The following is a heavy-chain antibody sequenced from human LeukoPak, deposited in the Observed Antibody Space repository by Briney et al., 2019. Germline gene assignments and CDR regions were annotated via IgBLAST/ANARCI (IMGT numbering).Heavy chain of an antibody. D-gene: IGHD3-3*01. J-gene: IGHJ4*02. CDR3: ARSNYDFWSGPYFDY. CDR1: GGSISSGGYS. V-gene: IGHV4-30-2*01. CDR2: IYHSGST. Sequence: SQTLSLTCAVSGGSISSGGYSWSWIRQPPGKGLEWIGYIYHSGSTYYNPSLKSRATISVHRSKNQFSLKLSSVTAADTAVYYCARSNYDFWSGPYFDYWGQGTLVTVSS.